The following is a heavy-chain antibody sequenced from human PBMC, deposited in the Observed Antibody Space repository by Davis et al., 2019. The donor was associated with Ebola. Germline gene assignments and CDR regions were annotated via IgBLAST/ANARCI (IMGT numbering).Heavy chain of an antibody. CDR3: ARHDYDFWSGYYGENWFDP. CDR2: IYYSGST. D-gene: IGHD3-3*01. J-gene: IGHJ5*02. CDR1: GGSISSYY. V-gene: IGHV4-59*08. Sequence: SETLSPTCTVSGGSISSYYWSWIRQPPGKGLEWNGYIYYSGSTNYNPSLKSRVTISVDTSKNQFSLKLSSVTAADTAVYYCARHDYDFWSGYYGENWFDPWGQGTLVTVSS.